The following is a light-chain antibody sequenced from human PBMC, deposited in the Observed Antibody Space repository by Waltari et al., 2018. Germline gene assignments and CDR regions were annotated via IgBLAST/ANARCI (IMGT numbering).Light chain of an antibody. Sequence: QSALTQPASVSGSPGQSITISCTGPPRYLRGYNYVSWYQQHPGKAPKLLIYDVNSRPSGVSNRFSGSKSGNTASLIISGLQAEDEADYYCCSFTSSSTWVFGGGTKLTVL. CDR3: CSFTSSSTWV. CDR2: DVN. V-gene: IGLV2-14*01. CDR1: PRYLRGYNY. J-gene: IGLJ3*02.